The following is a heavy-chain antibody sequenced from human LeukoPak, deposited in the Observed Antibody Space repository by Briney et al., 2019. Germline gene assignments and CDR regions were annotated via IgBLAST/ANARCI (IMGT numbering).Heavy chain of an antibody. V-gene: IGHV3-30-3*01. J-gene: IGHJ6*03. CDR2: ISYDGSNK. Sequence: PGRSLRLSCAASGFTFSSYAMHWVRQAPGKGLEWVAVISYDGSNKYYADSVKGRFTISRDNSKNTLYLQMNSLRAEDTAVYYCAREVTIFGVVVYYYMDVWGKGTTVTVSS. D-gene: IGHD3-3*01. CDR3: AREVTIFGVVVYYYMDV. CDR1: GFTFSSYA.